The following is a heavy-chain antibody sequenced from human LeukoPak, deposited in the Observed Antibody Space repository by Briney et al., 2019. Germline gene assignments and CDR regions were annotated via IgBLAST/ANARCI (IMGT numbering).Heavy chain of an antibody. Sequence: ASVKVSCKASGYTFTSYYMHWVRQAPGQGLEWMGIINPSGGSTSYAQKFQGRVTMTRDTSTSTVCMELSSLRSEDTAVYYCARASIVVVVAATVVFDYWGQGTLVTVSS. CDR1: GYTFTSYY. CDR2: INPSGGST. CDR3: ARASIVVVVAATVVFDY. J-gene: IGHJ4*02. D-gene: IGHD2-15*01. V-gene: IGHV1-46*01.